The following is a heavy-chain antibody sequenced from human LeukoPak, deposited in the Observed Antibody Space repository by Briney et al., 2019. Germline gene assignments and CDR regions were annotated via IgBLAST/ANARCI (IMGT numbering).Heavy chain of an antibody. Sequence: PLGSVNVSCKLSGSSLHNLLIQWVRQAGTKGLEWMAGFDPENSEIDYAQKVQGRVTITLDTSNDTPYLEMTSLTADDTPLYYCATRGSDFWSGFDLWGERTGVSVFS. J-gene: IGHJ4*02. V-gene: IGHV1-24*01. CDR1: GSSLHNLL. CDR2: FDPENSEI. D-gene: IGHD3-3*01. CDR3: ATRGSDFWSGFDL.